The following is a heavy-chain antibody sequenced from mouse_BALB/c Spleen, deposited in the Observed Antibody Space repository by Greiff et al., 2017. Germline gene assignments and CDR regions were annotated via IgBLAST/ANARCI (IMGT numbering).Heavy chain of an antibody. CDR3: ARYGYYLYYAMDY. CDR1: GYTFTSYY. V-gene: IGHV1S56*01. J-gene: IGHJ4*01. Sequence: QVQLQQSGPELVKPGASVRISCKASGYTFTSYYIHWVKQRPGQGLEWIGWIYPGNVNTKYNEKFKGKATLTADKSSSTAYMQLSSLTSEDSAVYFCARYGYYLYYAMDYWGQGTSVTVSS. D-gene: IGHD2-3*01. CDR2: IYPGNVNT.